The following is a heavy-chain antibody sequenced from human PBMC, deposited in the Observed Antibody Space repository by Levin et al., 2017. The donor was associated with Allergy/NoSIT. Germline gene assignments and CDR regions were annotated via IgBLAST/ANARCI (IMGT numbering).Heavy chain of an antibody. CDR3: ARLVNYDILTGYYTPGVFDY. CDR2: ISSSGSTI. Sequence: GGSLRLSCAASGFTFSSYEMNWVRQAPGKGLEWVSYISSSGSTIYYADSVKGRFTISRDNAKNSLYLQMNSLRAEDTAVYYCARLVNYDILTGYYTPGVFDYWGQGTLVTVSS. J-gene: IGHJ4*02. D-gene: IGHD3-9*01. V-gene: IGHV3-48*03. CDR1: GFTFSSYE.